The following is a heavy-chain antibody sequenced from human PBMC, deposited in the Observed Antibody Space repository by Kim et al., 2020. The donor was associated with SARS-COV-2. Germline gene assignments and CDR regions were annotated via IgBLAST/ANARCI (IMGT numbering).Heavy chain of an antibody. CDR2: VSSDGTNK. J-gene: IGHJ4*02. Sequence: GGSLRLSCAASGFTFTGCGMHWVLQAPGKGLEWVAVVSSDGTNKYYADSVKGRFTISRDNSKNTLYLQMNSLRAEDTAIYYCAKATYSGSYFSDYWGQGTLVTVSS. CDR3: AKATYSGSYFSDY. D-gene: IGHD1-26*01. CDR1: GFTFTGCG. V-gene: IGHV3-30*18.